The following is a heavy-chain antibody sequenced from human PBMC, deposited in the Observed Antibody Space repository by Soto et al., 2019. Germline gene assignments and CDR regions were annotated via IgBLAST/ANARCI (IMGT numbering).Heavy chain of an antibody. V-gene: IGHV3-66*01. D-gene: IGHD3-3*01. CDR2: IHRGGNT. J-gene: IGHJ4*02. CDR3: ARDPGYGLPFLEYLFH. CDR1: GCTVSSYY. Sequence: EVQLVESGGGLVQPGGSLRLSCAASGCTVSSYYMSWVRQAPGKGLEWVSIIHRGGNTYYADSVKGRFTISRDNSNNMLFLQMNSLRADDTAVYYCARDPGYGLPFLEYLFHRGQGTLVTVSS.